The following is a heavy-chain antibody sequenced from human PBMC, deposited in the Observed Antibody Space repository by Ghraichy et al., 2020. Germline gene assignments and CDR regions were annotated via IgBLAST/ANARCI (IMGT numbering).Heavy chain of an antibody. J-gene: IGHJ4*02. D-gene: IGHD3-22*01. Sequence: GESLNISCAASGFTFSSYSMNWVRQAPGKGLEWVSSISSSSSYIYYADSVKGRFTISRDNAKNSLYLQMNSLRAEDTAVYYCARASYDSSGYYGMEEDYWGQGTLVTVSS. CDR1: GFTFSSYS. V-gene: IGHV3-21*01. CDR2: ISSSSSYI. CDR3: ARASYDSSGYYGMEEDY.